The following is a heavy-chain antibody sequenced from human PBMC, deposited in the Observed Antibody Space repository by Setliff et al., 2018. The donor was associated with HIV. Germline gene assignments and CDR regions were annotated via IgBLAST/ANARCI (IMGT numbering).Heavy chain of an antibody. J-gene: IGHJ4*02. V-gene: IGHV4-61*10. CDR3: ASGGHRLHDY. D-gene: IGHD1-26*01. CDR2: ISYSGIS. CDR1: GGSISSGGYY. Sequence: SETLSLTCTVSGGSISSGGYYWSWIRQPAGKGLEWIGYISYSGISNYNPSLKSRVTISVDTSKNQFSLKLSSVTAADTAVYFCASGGHRLHDYWGQGTLVTV.